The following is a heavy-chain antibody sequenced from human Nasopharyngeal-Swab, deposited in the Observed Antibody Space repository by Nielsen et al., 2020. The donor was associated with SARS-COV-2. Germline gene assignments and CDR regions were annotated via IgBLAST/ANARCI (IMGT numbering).Heavy chain of an antibody. V-gene: IGHV3-48*04. J-gene: IGHJ6*03. D-gene: IGHD6-19*01. CDR2: ISTSSIGGSSSVI. CDR1: GFTFSSYS. CDR3: ARDRWLVQDSYFYMDV. Sequence: GESLKISCAASGFTFSSYSMNWARQAPGKGLEWLSYISTSSIGGSSSVIYYADSVKGRFTTPRDNAKNSMYLEMNSLRAEDTAVYYCARDRWLVQDSYFYMDVWGKGTTVTVSS.